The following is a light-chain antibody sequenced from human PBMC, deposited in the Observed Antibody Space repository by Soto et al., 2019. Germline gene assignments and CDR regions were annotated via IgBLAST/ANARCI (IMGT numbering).Light chain of an antibody. J-gene: IGKJ5*01. Sequence: EIVLTQSPGTLSLSPGERATLSCRASQSVSSNNLAWYHQKPGQTPRLLIYGASSRATGIPDRFSGSGSGTDFTLTISRPEPEDFAVYYCQQYDNSITFGQGTRLEIE. V-gene: IGKV3-20*01. CDR3: QQYDNSIT. CDR2: GAS. CDR1: QSVSSNN.